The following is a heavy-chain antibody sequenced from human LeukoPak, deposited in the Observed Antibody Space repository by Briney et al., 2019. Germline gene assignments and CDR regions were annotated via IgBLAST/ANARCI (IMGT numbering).Heavy chain of an antibody. J-gene: IGHJ4*02. Sequence: PGGSLRLSCAVSGITLNNYGMSWVRQAPGKGLEWVSGISGSGGNTYYADSVKGRFTISRDNSKNTLYLQMNSLRAEDTAVYFCAKRGVVIRVMLVGFNKEAYYFDSWGQGALVSVSS. CDR3: AKRGVVIRVMLVGFNKEAYYFDS. CDR1: GITLNNYG. CDR2: ISGSGGNT. V-gene: IGHV3-23*01. D-gene: IGHD3-16*01.